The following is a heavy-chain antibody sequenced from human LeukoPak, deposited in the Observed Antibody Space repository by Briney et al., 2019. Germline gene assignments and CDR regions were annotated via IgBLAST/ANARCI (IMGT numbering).Heavy chain of an antibody. CDR3: ARSGPGYSSGWDFDY. CDR2: INPNSGGT. V-gene: IGHV1-2*06. Sequence: ASVKVSCKASGFTFTRYSITWVRQAPGQGPEWMGRINPNSGGTNYAQKFQGRVTMTRDTSISTAYMELSRLRSDDTAVYYCARSGPGYSSGWDFDYWGQGTLVTVSS. J-gene: IGHJ4*02. D-gene: IGHD6-19*01. CDR1: GFTFTRYS.